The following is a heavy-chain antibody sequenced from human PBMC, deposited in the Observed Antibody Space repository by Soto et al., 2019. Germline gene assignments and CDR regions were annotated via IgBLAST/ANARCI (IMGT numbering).Heavy chain of an antibody. D-gene: IGHD3-22*01. CDR2: IGPESGAT. J-gene: IGHJ4*02. CDR3: GRGRSGQIVVFY. Sequence: ASVKVACNASGYTFPGHYIHWVRQAPEQGPEWMGEIGPESGATRYAQRFQGRGTMTRDMSITTVYMELNNLSPDDPAVYYCGRGRSGQIVVFYWGQGTPVTVSS. CDR1: GYTFPGHY. V-gene: IGHV1-2*02.